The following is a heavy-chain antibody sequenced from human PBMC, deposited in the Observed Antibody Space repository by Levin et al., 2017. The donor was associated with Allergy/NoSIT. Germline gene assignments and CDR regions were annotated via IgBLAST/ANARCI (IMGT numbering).Heavy chain of an antibody. D-gene: IGHD6-19*01. CDR3: ARSSIAVAGGLDY. CDR2: INHSGST. V-gene: IGHV4-34*01. Sequence: TSETLSLTCAVYGGSFSGYYWSWIRQPPGKGLEWIGEINHSGSTNYNPSLKSRVTISVDTSKNQFSLKLSSVTAADTAVYYCARSSIAVAGGLDYWGQGTLVTVSS. CDR1: GGSFSGYY. J-gene: IGHJ4*02.